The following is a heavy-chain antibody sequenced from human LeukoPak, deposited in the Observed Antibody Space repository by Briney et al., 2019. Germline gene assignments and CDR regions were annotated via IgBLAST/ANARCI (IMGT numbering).Heavy chain of an antibody. CDR2: ISAYNGNT. V-gene: IGHV1-18*01. CDR3: ARVITIFGVVIPPNFDY. J-gene: IGHJ4*02. CDR1: GYTFTSYG. D-gene: IGHD3-3*01. Sequence: ASVKVSCKASGYTFTSYGISWVRRAPGQGLEWMGWISAYNGNTNYAQKLQGRVTMTTDTSTSTAYMELRSLRSDDTAVYYCARVITIFGVVIPPNFDYWGQGTLVTVSS.